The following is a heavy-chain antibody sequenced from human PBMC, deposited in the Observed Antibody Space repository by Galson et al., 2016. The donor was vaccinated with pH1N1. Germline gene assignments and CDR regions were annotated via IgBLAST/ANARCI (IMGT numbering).Heavy chain of an antibody. Sequence: QSGAAVTQPGESLKIICKGSGHNFTSSWNGWVRQMPGKGLEWMGNIYLGGSRIRYTPSFQGQVTISADKSVNIDYLERGSLKASDTARYYCARQHDYGDYRGDDFDVWGQGTMVTVSS. D-gene: IGHD4-17*01. CDR1: GHNFTSSW. J-gene: IGHJ3*01. CDR2: IYLGGSRI. CDR3: ARQHDYGDYRGDDFDV. V-gene: IGHV5-51*01.